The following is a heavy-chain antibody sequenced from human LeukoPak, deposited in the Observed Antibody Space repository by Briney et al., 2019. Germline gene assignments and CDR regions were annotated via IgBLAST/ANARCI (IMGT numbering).Heavy chain of an antibody. V-gene: IGHV4-59*12. D-gene: IGHD3-10*01. CDR1: GGSFSGYY. CDR2: IYYSGST. Sequence: PSETLSLTCAVYGGSFSGYYWSWVRQPPGKGLEWIGYIYYSGSTNYNPSLKSRVNISVDTSKNQFSLKLSSVTAADTAVYYCARETYYYGSGKANRMNAFDIWGQGTMVTVSS. CDR3: ARETYYYGSGKANRMNAFDI. J-gene: IGHJ3*02.